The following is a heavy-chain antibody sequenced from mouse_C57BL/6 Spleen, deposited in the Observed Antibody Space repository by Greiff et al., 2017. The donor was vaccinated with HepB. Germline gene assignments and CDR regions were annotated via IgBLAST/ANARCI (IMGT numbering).Heavy chain of an antibody. J-gene: IGHJ2*01. Sequence: VQLQQSGPELVKPGASVKLSCTASGYKINDYNMAWVKQSHGQSLEWIGDINPNNGGTIYNPKFKGMATLTVDKSSITAYMALRSLTSEDTAVYYCERRQLRLRMYYFDGWGKGTTLTVYS. V-gene: IGHV1-18*01. CDR1: GYKINDYN. D-gene: IGHD3-2*02. CDR3: ERRQLRLRMYYFDG. CDR2: INPNNGGT.